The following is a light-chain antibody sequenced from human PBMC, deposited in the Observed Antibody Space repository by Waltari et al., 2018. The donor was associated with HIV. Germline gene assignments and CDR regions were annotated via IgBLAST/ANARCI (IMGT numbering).Light chain of an antibody. J-gene: IGKJ2*01. CDR1: QSISNS. Sequence: DFQMTQSPSSLSASIGDRVTITCRASQSISNSLNWFQQKPGKAPKLLIYAASTLQSGVPSRFSGGGSGTDFTLTISSLQPEDFATYYCQQTYNSPRYTFGQGTKLEIK. V-gene: IGKV1-39*01. CDR2: AAS. CDR3: QQTYNSPRYT.